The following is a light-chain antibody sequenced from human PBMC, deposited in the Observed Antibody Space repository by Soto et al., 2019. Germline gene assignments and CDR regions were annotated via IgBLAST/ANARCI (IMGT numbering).Light chain of an antibody. CDR1: QSVSSN. CDR3: QQYNNWPPLT. V-gene: IGKV3-15*01. Sequence: EIVMTQSPATLSVSPGERATLSCRASQSVSSNLAWYQQKPGQAPRLLIYGASTRATGIPARFSGSGSGTEFTLTISCLQSGDFAVYYCQQYNNWPPLTFGGGTKVEIK. J-gene: IGKJ4*01. CDR2: GAS.